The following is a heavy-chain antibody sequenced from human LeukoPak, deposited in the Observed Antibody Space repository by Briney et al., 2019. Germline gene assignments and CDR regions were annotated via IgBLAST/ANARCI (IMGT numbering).Heavy chain of an antibody. J-gene: IGHJ4*02. CDR2: ISAYNGDT. D-gene: IGHD6-13*01. CDR3: ARDHSSSCQLLDY. Sequence: ASVKVSCKTSGFPFTTYGFSWVRQAPGQGLEWMGWISAYNGDTNYAQKFQGGLTMTTDISTTTAYMELRSLRSDDTAVYYCARDHSSSCQLLDYWGQGTLVTVSS. V-gene: IGHV1-18*01. CDR1: GFPFTTYG.